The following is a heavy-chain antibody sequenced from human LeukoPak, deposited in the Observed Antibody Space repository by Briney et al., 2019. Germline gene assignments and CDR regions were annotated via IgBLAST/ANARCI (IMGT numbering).Heavy chain of an antibody. Sequence: PGGSLRLSCAASGFTFSSYAMHWVRQAPGKGLEWVAVISYDGSNKYYADSVKGRFTISRDNAKNSLYLQMNSLRAEDTAVYYCARRTSGSYYGYWGQGTLVTVSS. J-gene: IGHJ4*02. CDR3: ARRTSGSYYGY. CDR1: GFTFSSYA. V-gene: IGHV3-30-3*01. D-gene: IGHD1-26*01. CDR2: ISYDGSNK.